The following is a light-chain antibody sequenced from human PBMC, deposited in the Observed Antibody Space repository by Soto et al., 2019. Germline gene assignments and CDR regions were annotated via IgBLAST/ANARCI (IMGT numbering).Light chain of an antibody. CDR2: LAS. CDR1: QSVSRM. J-gene: IGKJ1*01. V-gene: IGKV1-5*03. CDR3: HQYNAYPWT. Sequence: DIQMTQSPSTLYASVGDRVTITCRASQSVSRMLAWYQQKPGKAPKLLVHLASNLETNVPSRCSATWSGTDFTLTINSLQPDDCSTYYCHQYNAYPWTFGQGTTLDVK.